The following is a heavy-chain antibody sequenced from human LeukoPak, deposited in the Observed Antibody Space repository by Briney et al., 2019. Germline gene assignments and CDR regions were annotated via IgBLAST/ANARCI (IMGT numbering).Heavy chain of an antibody. Sequence: GGSLRLSCIASGFTFSSYAMSWVRQAPGKGLEWVAAITGNAGRTFYADSVKGRFTISRDNFKNTVYLQMNSLRAEDTAVYYCAKEEGFDYWGQGTLVTVSS. J-gene: IGHJ4*02. CDR3: AKEEGFDY. V-gene: IGHV3-23*01. CDR2: ITGNAGRT. CDR1: GFTFSSYA.